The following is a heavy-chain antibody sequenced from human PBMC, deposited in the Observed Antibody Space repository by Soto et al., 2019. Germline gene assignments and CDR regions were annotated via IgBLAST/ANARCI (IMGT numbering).Heavy chain of an antibody. CDR1: GFTVTSSY. D-gene: IGHD3-3*01. CDR3: ARDSRLRSVGDY. Sequence: EVLLVESGGGLVQPGGSLRLPFAASGFTVTSSYMSWVRQAPGKGLECVSLVYSNGATYYADSVKGRFTISRDTFRNTLDLQMNSLRAEDTAVYYCARDSRLRSVGDYWGQGTLVTVSS. J-gene: IGHJ4*02. CDR2: VYSNGAT. V-gene: IGHV3-66*01.